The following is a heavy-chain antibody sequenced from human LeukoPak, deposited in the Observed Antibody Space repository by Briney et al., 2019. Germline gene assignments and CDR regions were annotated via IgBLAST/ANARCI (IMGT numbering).Heavy chain of an antibody. CDR1: GGSVSSGGYY. D-gene: IGHD4-17*01. CDR3: ARATVTTYFDY. J-gene: IGHJ4*02. Sequence: SETLSLTCTVSGGSVSSGGYYWSWIRQHPGKGLEWIGFTSYSGGAYYNPSLMSRITMSVDRSQNQFSLKLSSVTAADAAVYSCARATVTTYFDYWGQGTLVAVSS. CDR2: TSYSGGA. V-gene: IGHV4-31*03.